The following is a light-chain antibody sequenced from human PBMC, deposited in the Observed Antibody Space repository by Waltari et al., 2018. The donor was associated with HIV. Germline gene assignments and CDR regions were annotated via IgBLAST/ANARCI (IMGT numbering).Light chain of an antibody. CDR2: DAS. Sequence: DIQMTQSPSSLSASVEDSVTITCQASQDISTYLNWYQQKPGKAPKLLIYDASNLETGVPSRFSGSGSGTDFTFTISSLQPEDIATYYCQQYDNLPFTFGPGTKVDIK. J-gene: IGKJ3*01. CDR1: QDISTY. CDR3: QQYDNLPFT. V-gene: IGKV1-33*01.